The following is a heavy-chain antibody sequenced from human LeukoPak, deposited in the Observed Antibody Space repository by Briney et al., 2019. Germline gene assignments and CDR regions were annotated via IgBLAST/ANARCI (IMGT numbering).Heavy chain of an antibody. D-gene: IGHD2-15*01. CDR2: ISAYNGNT. V-gene: IGHV1-18*01. CDR1: GYTFTSYG. Sequence: ASVKVSCKASGYTFTSYGVSWVRQAPGQGLEWMGWISAYNGNTNYAQKLQSRVTMTTDTSTSTAYMELRSLRSDDTAVYFCARSARGICSGGSCYSGAFHIWGQGTMVTVSS. CDR3: ARSARGICSGGSCYSGAFHI. J-gene: IGHJ3*02.